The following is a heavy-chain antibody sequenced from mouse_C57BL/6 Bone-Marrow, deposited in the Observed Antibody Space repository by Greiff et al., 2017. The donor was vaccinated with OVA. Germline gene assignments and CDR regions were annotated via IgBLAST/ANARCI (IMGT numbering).Heavy chain of an antibody. CDR2: IHPSDSDT. V-gene: IGHV1-74*01. CDR3: AIAGYYYGSWYFDV. Sequence: VQLQQPGAELVKPGASVKVSCKASGYTFTSYWMHWVKQRPGQGLEWIGRIHPSDSDTNYNQKFKGTATLTVDKSSSTAYMQLSSLTSEDSAVYYCAIAGYYYGSWYFDVWGTGTTVTVSS. CDR1: GYTFTSYW. J-gene: IGHJ1*03. D-gene: IGHD1-1*01.